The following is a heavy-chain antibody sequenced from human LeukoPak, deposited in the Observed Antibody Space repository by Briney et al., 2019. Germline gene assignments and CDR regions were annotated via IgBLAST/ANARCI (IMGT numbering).Heavy chain of an antibody. CDR2: IYYSGST. Sequence: SETLSLTCTVSGGSISNYYWSWIRQPPGKGLEWIGYIYYSGSTNYNPSLKSRVTISVDTSKNQFSLKLSSVTAADTAVYYRARSSQWLVTDYWGQGTLVTVSS. CDR1: GGSISNYY. V-gene: IGHV4-59*01. J-gene: IGHJ4*02. CDR3: ARSSQWLVTDY. D-gene: IGHD6-19*01.